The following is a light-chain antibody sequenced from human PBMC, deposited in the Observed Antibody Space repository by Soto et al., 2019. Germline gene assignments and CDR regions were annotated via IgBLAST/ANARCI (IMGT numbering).Light chain of an antibody. CDR2: GTS. V-gene: IGKV3-20*01. Sequence: ESVFTQSPRTLSLSTGERATLSCRAIQSVTSNYLAWYQQKPGQAPRLLIYGTSRRATGVPDRFSASGSGTDFTLNISRLEPGDFAVYYRQQYGLLPPCTFGQGTKVDIK. J-gene: IGKJ1*01. CDR3: QQYGLLPPCT. CDR1: QSVTSNY.